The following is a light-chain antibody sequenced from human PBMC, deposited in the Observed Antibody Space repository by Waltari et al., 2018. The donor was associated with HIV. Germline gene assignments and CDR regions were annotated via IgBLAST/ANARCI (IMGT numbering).Light chain of an antibody. CDR2: GAS. V-gene: IGKV1-39*01. J-gene: IGKJ4*01. CDR1: QSTSTY. Sequence: DIQLTQSPSSLSASVGASGTLPCRASQSTSTYLNWYQQKPGRAPKVLIYGASTLQRGVPSRFRGSGSGTDFTLTISGLQPEDFANYYCQQSYSGPHTFGGGTKVDIK. CDR3: QQSYSGPHT.